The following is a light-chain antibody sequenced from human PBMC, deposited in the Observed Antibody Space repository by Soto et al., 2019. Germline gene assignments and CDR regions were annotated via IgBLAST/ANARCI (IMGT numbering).Light chain of an antibody. CDR1: QGISSY. J-gene: IGKJ3*01. CDR3: QQLNIYPFT. CDR2: AAS. V-gene: IGKV1-9*01. Sequence: IQLTQSPSSLSASVGDRVIMTCRASQGISSYLAWYQQKPGKAPTLLIYAASTLETGVPSRFSGSGSVTDFTLTISSLQPEDFATYYCQQLNIYPFTFGPGTKVDIK.